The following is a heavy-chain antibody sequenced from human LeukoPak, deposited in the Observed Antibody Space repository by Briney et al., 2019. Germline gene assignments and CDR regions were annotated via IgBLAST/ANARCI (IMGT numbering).Heavy chain of an antibody. J-gene: IGHJ4*02. V-gene: IGHV5-51*01. CDR1: GYNFTSYW. D-gene: IGHD5-18*01. Sequence: GESLKISCKVSGYNFTSYWIAWVRQMPGKGLEWMGIIYPGDSDTRYSPSFQGQVAISADKSISTAYLQWSSLKASDTAMYYYARVLPRGDTAIGFDYWGQGTLVTVSS. CDR3: ARVLPRGDTAIGFDY. CDR2: IYPGDSDT.